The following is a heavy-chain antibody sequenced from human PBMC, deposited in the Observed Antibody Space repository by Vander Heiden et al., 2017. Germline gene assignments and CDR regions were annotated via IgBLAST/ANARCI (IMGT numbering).Heavy chain of an antibody. Sequence: QLQLQESGPGLVKPSETLSLTRTVSGGSTSSSSYYWGWIRQPPGKGLEWIGSIYYSGSTYYNPSLKSRVTISVDTSKNQFSLKLSSVTAADTAVYYCARSGSGFDYWGQGTLVTVSS. D-gene: IGHD3-10*01. CDR2: IYYSGST. J-gene: IGHJ4*02. V-gene: IGHV4-39*01. CDR1: GGSTSSSSYY. CDR3: ARSGSGFDY.